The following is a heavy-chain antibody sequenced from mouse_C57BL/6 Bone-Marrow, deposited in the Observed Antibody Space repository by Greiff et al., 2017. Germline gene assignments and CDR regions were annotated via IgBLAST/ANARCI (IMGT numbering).Heavy chain of an antibody. CDR1: GYTFTDYY. CDR3: ARSNYGSSYDWYFDV. CDR2: INPNNGGT. J-gene: IGHJ1*03. D-gene: IGHD1-1*01. V-gene: IGHV1-26*01. Sequence: SGYTFTDYYMNWVKQSHGKSLEWIGDINPNNGGTSYNQKFKGKATLTVDKSSSTAYMELRSLTSEDSAVYYCARSNYGSSYDWYFDVWGTGTTVTVSS.